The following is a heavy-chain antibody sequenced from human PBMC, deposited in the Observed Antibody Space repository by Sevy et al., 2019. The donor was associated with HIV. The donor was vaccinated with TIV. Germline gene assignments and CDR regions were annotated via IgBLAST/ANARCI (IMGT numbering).Heavy chain of an antibody. CDR2: ISYDGSSK. J-gene: IGHJ4*02. D-gene: IGHD1-26*01. CDR3: VKGGVTWELLDY. V-gene: IGHV3-30*18. CDR1: GFIFSSYG. Sequence: GGSLRLSCAASGFIFSSYGMHWVRQAPGKGLEWVTIISYDGSSKYYADSVKGRFTISRDNSENSLYLQMNSLRTDDTAVYYCVKGGVTWELLDYWGQGTLVTVSS.